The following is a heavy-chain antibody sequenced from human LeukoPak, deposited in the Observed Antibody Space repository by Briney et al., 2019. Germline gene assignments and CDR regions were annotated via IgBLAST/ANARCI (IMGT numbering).Heavy chain of an antibody. CDR2: IYWDDDK. V-gene: IGHV2-5*02. CDR3: GHRPPKWELGGNLFGP. D-gene: IGHD1-26*01. Sequence: SGPTLVKPTQTLTLTCTFSGFSFITSEVGVGWIRQPPGKALEWLALIYWDDDKRYSPSLKSRLTITKDTSKNQVVLTMTNMDPVDTATYYCGHRPPKWELGGNLFGPWGQGTLVTVSS. CDR1: GFSFITSEVG. J-gene: IGHJ5*02.